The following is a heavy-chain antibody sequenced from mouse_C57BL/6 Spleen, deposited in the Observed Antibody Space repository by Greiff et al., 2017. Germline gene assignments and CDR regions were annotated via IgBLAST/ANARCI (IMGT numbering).Heavy chain of an antibody. Sequence: DVMLVESGGGLVKPGGSLKLSCAASGFTFSDYGMHWVRQAPEKGLEWVAYISSGSSTIYYADTVKGRFTISRDNAKNTLFLQMTSLRSEDTAMYYCARRTPYDGYSYWYFDVWGTGTTVTVSS. CDR1: GFTFSDYG. CDR3: ARRTPYDGYSYWYFDV. J-gene: IGHJ1*03. V-gene: IGHV5-17*01. CDR2: ISSGSSTI. D-gene: IGHD2-3*01.